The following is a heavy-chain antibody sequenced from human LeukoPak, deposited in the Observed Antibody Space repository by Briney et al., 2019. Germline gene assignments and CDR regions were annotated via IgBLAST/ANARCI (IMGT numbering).Heavy chain of an antibody. CDR3: ARVLAYCSSTSCHDY. CDR2: IIPIFGTA. J-gene: IGHJ4*02. V-gene: IGHV1-69*05. CDR1: GGTFSNYA. Sequence: GASVKVSCKASGGTFSNYAISWVRQAPGQGLEWMGGIIPIFGTANYAQKLQGRVTMTTDTSTSTAYMELRSLRSDDTAVYYCARVLAYCSSTSCHDYWGQGTLVTVYS. D-gene: IGHD2-2*01.